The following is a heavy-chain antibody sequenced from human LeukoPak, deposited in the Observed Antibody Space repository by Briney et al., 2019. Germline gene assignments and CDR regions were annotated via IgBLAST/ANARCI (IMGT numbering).Heavy chain of an antibody. CDR3: ARGGDYGSAYDYFRY. V-gene: IGHV4-61*02. Sequence: SQTLSLTCTVSGDSITNGIFHWSWIRQPAGKELEWIGRIYTGGNTAYNPSLNSRVTISLDTSNNQLSLKLTSVTAADTAVYYCARGGDYGSAYDYFRYWGQGTLVSVSS. J-gene: IGHJ4*02. CDR1: GDSITNGIFH. CDR2: IYTGGNT. D-gene: IGHD5-12*01.